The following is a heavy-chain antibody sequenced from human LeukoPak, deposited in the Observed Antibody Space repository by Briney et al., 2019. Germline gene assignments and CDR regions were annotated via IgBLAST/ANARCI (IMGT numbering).Heavy chain of an antibody. J-gene: IGHJ5*02. CDR1: GFTFSSYA. CDR3: AKEIPSYYGSGSYYPPDP. V-gene: IGHV3-23*01. D-gene: IGHD3-10*01. CDR2: ISGSGGST. Sequence: GGSLRLSCAASGFTFSSYAMSWVRQAPGKGLEWVSAISGSGGSTYYADSVKGRFTISRDNSKNTLYLQMNSLRAEDTAVYYCAKEIPSYYGSGSYYPPDPWGQGTLVTVSS.